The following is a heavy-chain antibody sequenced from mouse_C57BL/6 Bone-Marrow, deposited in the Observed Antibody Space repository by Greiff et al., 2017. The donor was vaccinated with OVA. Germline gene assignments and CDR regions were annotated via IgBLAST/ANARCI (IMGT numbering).Heavy chain of an antibody. CDR1: GYSFTGYY. Sequence: VQLKESGPELVKPGASVKISCKASGYSFTGYYMNWVKQSHGNILDWIGYIYPYNGVSSYNQKFKGKATLTVDKSSSTAYMELRSLTSEDSAVYDCASDYGSGAWFAYWGQGTLVTVSA. V-gene: IGHV1-31*01. J-gene: IGHJ3*01. D-gene: IGHD1-1*02. CDR3: ASDYGSGAWFAY. CDR2: IYPYNGVS.